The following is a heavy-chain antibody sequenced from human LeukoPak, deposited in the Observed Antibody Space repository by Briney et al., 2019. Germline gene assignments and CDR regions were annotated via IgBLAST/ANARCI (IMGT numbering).Heavy chain of an antibody. D-gene: IGHD1-7*01. Sequence: SETLSLTCTVSGGSISSYYWSWIRQPPGKGLEWIGYIYYSGSTNYNPSLKSRVTISVDTSKNQFSLKLSSVTAADTAVYYCARNQITGTTNYYGMDVWGQGTTVTVSS. CDR2: IYYSGST. CDR3: ARNQITGTTNYYGMDV. V-gene: IGHV4-59*08. J-gene: IGHJ6*02. CDR1: GGSISSYY.